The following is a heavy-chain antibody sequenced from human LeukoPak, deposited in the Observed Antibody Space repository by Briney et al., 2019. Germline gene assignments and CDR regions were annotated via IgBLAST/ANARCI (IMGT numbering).Heavy chain of an antibody. V-gene: IGHV3-48*03. CDR3: ARETLAAADNFDY. J-gene: IGHJ4*02. D-gene: IGHD6-13*01. CDR2: ISSSGSTI. CDR1: GFIFSSYE. Sequence: PGGSLRLSCAASGFIFSSYEMNWLRQAPGKGLEWVSYISSSGSTIYYADSVKGRFTISRDYAKNSLYLQMNSLRAEDTAVYYCARETLAAADNFDYWGQGTLVTVSS.